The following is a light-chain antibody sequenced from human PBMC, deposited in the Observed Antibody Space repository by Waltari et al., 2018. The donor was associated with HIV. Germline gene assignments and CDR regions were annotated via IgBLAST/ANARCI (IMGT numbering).Light chain of an antibody. CDR3: QVWDPLSDHPV. CDR2: YNS. Sequence: SHVLSQPPSVSVAPGKTASVTGGGDNIGSKSVHWYQQRPGQAPLLIIFYNSDRPSGVPGSCRGSNSVGTATLTISRVEAGDEADYYCQVWDPLSDHPVFGTGTKVTVL. J-gene: IGLJ1*01. CDR1: NIGSKS. V-gene: IGLV3-21*04.